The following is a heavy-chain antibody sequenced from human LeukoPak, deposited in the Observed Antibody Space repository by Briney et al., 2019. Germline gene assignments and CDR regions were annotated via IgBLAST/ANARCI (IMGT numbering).Heavy chain of an antibody. J-gene: IGHJ4*02. CDR1: GGSISSSSYY. CDR3: ARDGVLLWFGESDYFDY. V-gene: IGHV4-39*07. Sequence: SETLSLTCTVSGGSISSSSYYWGWIRQPPGKGLEWIGSIYYSGSTYYNPSLKSRVTISVDTSKNQFSLKLSSVTAADTAVYYCARDGVLLWFGESDYFDYWGQGTLVTVSS. D-gene: IGHD3-10*01. CDR2: IYYSGST.